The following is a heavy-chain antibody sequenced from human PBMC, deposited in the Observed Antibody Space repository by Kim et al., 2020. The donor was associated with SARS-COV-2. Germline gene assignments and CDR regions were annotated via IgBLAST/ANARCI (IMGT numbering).Heavy chain of an antibody. CDR3: ARWARVLNHQRTVNYYYYGMDV. D-gene: IGHD2-2*01. Sequence: GGSLRLSCAASGFTFSSYEMNWVRQAPGKGLEWVSYISSSGSTIYYADSVKGRFTISRDNAKNSLYLQMNSLRAEDTAVYYCARWARVLNHQRTVNYYYYGMDVWGQGTTVTVSS. CDR1: GFTFSSYE. V-gene: IGHV3-48*03. J-gene: IGHJ6*02. CDR2: ISSSGSTI.